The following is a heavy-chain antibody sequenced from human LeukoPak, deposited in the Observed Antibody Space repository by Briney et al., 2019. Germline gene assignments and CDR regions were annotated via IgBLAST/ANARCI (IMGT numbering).Heavy chain of an antibody. V-gene: IGHV3-23*01. CDR3: AKTPSGTWAYYFDY. J-gene: IGHJ4*02. D-gene: IGHD6-25*01. Sequence: GGSLRLSCAASGFTFNSYVMNWVRQAPGKGLEWVSGISGSGGNTNYADSVKGRFTISRDNSKNTLYLQMNSLRAEDTAVYYFAKTPSGTWAYYFDYWGQGTLVTVSS. CDR1: GFTFNSYV. CDR2: ISGSGGNT.